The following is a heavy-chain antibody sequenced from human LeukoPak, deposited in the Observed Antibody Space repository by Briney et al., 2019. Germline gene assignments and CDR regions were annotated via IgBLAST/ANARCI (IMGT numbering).Heavy chain of an antibody. J-gene: IGHJ4*02. V-gene: IGHV1-18*04. CDR1: GYTFTSYG. D-gene: IGHD4-11*01. CDR2: ISAYNGNT. Sequence: ASVKVSCKASGYTFTSYGISWVRQAPGQGLEWMGWISAYNGNTNYAQKLQGRVTMTTDTSTSTAYMELSSLRSEDTAVYYCARDSDTVTREYYFDYWGQGTLVTVSS. CDR3: ARDSDTVTREYYFDY.